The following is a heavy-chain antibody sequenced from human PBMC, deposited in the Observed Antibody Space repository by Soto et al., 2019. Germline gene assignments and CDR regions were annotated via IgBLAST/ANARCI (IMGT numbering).Heavy chain of an antibody. CDR2: ISSSSSTI. CDR3: ASQSSEWLLFAS. D-gene: IGHD5-12*01. Sequence: EVQLVESGGGLVQPGGSLRLSCAASGFTFSSYSMNWVRQAPGKGLEWVSYISSSSSTIYYADSVKGRFTISRDNATNSLYLQMNSLRAEDTAVYYCASQSSEWLLFASWGQGTLVTVSS. J-gene: IGHJ4*02. V-gene: IGHV3-48*01. CDR1: GFTFSSYS.